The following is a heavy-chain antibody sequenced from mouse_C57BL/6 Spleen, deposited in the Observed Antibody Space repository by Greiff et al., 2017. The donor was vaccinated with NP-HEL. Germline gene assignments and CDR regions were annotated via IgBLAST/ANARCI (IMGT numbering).Heavy chain of an antibody. CDR1: GYTFTSYD. CDR2: INPSYGST. CDR3: ARVPCCYGSSYGDFDV. Sequence: QVQLQQSGPELVKPGASVKLSCKASGYTFTSYDINWVKQRPGQGLEWIGWINPSYGSTRYNEKFKGKATLTVDPSSSTAYMELHSLTSEDSAVYFCARVPCCYGSSYGDFDVWGTGATVTVSS. J-gene: IGHJ1*03. D-gene: IGHD1-1*01. V-gene: IGHV1-85*01.